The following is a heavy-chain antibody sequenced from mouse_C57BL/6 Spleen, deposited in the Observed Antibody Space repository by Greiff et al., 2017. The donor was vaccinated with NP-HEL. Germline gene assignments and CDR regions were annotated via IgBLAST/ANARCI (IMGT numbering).Heavy chain of an antibody. J-gene: IGHJ3*01. CDR1: GYTFTSYW. V-gene: IGHV1-61*01. Sequence: VQLHQPGAELVRPGSSVKLSCKASGYTFTSYWMDWVKQRPGQGLEWIGNIYPSDSETHYNQKFKDKATLTVDKSSSTAYMQLSSLTSEDSAVYYCARSYDYDVFAYWGQGTLVTVSA. D-gene: IGHD2-4*01. CDR3: ARSYDYDVFAY. CDR2: IYPSDSET.